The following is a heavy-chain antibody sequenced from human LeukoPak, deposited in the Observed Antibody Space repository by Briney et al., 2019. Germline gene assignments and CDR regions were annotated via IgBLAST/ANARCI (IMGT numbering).Heavy chain of an antibody. D-gene: IGHD3-22*01. V-gene: IGHV1-18*01. CDR2: ISAYNGNT. CDR1: GYTLTSYG. CDR3: ARVIVESEYYYDSSGYRANGFDP. J-gene: IGHJ5*02. Sequence: ASVKVSCKASGYTLTSYGISWVRQAPGQGLGWMGWISAYNGNTNYAQKLQGRVTMTTDTSTSTAYMELRSLRSDDTAVYYCARVIVESEYYYDSSGYRANGFDPWGQGTLVTVSS.